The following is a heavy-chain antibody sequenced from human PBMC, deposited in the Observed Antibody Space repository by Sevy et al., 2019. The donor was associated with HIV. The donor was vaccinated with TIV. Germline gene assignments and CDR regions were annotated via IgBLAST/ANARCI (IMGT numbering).Heavy chain of an antibody. J-gene: IGHJ4*02. V-gene: IGHV3-21*04. CDR2: INSGSRYI. CDR3: AREGCSRPHDY. Sequence: GGSLRLSCAASGFTFSTYSMNWVRQAPGKGLEWVSSINSGSRYIYYADSVKGRFTVSRDNSKNSFYLQMDNLRVEDTALYYCAREGCSRPHDYWGQGTRVTVSS. CDR1: GFTFSTYS. D-gene: IGHD2-8*01.